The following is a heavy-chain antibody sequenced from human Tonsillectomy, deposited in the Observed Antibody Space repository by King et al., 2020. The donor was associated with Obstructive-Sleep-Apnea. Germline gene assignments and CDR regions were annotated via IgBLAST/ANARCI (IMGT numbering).Heavy chain of an antibody. V-gene: IGHV4-39*07. CDR1: GGSISSSSYY. D-gene: IGHD4-23*01. Sequence: QLQESGPGLVKPSETLSLTCTVSGGSISSSSYYWGWIRQPPGKGLEWIGSIYYSGSTYYNPSLKSRVTISVDTSKNQFSLKLSSVTAADTAVYYCARDHGGNPKGDYWGQGTLVTVSS. CDR2: IYYSGST. CDR3: ARDHGGNPKGDY. J-gene: IGHJ4*02.